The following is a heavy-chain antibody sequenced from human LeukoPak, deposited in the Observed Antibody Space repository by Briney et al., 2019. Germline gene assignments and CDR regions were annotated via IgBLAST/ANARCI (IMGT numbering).Heavy chain of an antibody. V-gene: IGHV4-34*01. Sequence: SETLSLTCAAHGGSFSGYYWTWIRQSPGKGMEWIGEVNSRGSANYNPSLTSRVTISVDTSKNQFSLRLTSVTAADASVYYCARDAFCLNGVCYSGRYDYWGQGILVSVSS. D-gene: IGHD2-21*02. CDR3: ARDAFCLNGVCYSGRYDY. CDR2: VNSRGSA. CDR1: GGSFSGYY. J-gene: IGHJ4*02.